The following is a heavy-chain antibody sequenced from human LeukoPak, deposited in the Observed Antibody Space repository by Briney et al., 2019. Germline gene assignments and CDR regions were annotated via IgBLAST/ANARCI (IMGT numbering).Heavy chain of an antibody. V-gene: IGHV3-30*04. CDR2: ISYDGSNK. D-gene: IGHD6-13*01. CDR3: GGSSSWYGGLFDY. J-gene: IGHJ4*02. Sequence: PGGSLRLSCAASGFTFSSYAMHWVRQAPGKGLEWVAVISYDGSNKYYADSVKGRFTISRDNSKNTLYLQMNSLRAEDTAVYYCGGSSSWYGGLFDYWGQGTLVTVSS. CDR1: GFTFSSYA.